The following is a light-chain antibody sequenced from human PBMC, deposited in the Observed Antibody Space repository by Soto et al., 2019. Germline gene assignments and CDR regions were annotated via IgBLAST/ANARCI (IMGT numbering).Light chain of an antibody. V-gene: IGLV2-11*01. Sequence: QSALTQPRSVSGSPGQSVTISCTGTSNDVGGYNFVSWYQQLPGKAPKLMIYDVTKRPSGVPDRFSGSKSGTSASLAISGLQSEDEADYYCAAWDDSLNGLYVFGPGTKLTVL. CDR1: SNDVGGYNF. J-gene: IGLJ1*01. CDR2: DVT. CDR3: AAWDDSLNGLYV.